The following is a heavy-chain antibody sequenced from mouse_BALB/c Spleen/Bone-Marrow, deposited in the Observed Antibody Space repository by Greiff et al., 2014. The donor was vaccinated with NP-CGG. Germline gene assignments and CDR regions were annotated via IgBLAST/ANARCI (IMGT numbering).Heavy chain of an antibody. CDR3: ARDRGLLRFDY. V-gene: IGHV7-3*02. CDR1: GFTFTDYY. Sequence: EVHLVESGGGLVQPGGSLRLSCATSGFTFTDYYMSWVRQPPGKALEWLGFIRNKANGYTTEYSASVKGRFTISRDNSQSILYLQMNTRRAEDSATYYCARDRGLLRFDYWGQGTTLTVSA. D-gene: IGHD2-3*01. CDR2: IRNKANGYTT. J-gene: IGHJ2*01.